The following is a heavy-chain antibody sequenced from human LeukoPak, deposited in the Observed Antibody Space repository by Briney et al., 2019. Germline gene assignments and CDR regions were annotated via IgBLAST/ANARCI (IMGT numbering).Heavy chain of an antibody. Sequence: PGGSLRLSCAASGFTFSSYGMHWVRQAPGKGLEWVAVISYGGSNKFYADSVKGRFTISRDNAKNSLYLQMNSLRAEDTAVYYCAREGYCSSTSCPTGFDYWGQGTLVTVSS. J-gene: IGHJ4*02. V-gene: IGHV3-30*03. CDR2: ISYGGSNK. D-gene: IGHD2-2*01. CDR3: AREGYCSSTSCPTGFDY. CDR1: GFTFSSYG.